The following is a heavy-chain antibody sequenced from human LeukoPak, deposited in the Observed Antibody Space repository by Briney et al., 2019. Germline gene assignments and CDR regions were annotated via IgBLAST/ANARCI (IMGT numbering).Heavy chain of an antibody. J-gene: IGHJ4*02. V-gene: IGHV1-69*05. CDR1: GGTFSNYA. Sequence: ASVKVSCKASGGTFSNYAISWVRQAPGQGLEWMGGIIPIFGTANYAQKFQGRVTITTDESTSTAYMELSSLRSEDTAVYYCARGRWLQFDYWGQGTLVTVSS. CDR2: IIPIFGTA. D-gene: IGHD5-24*01. CDR3: ARGRWLQFDY.